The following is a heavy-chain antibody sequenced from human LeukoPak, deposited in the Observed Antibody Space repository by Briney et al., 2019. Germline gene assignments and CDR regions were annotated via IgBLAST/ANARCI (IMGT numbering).Heavy chain of an antibody. J-gene: IGHJ4*02. V-gene: IGHV4-39*01. D-gene: IGHD3/OR15-3a*01. CDR3: ARQTGSGLFTLP. Sequence: NPSETLSLTCTVSGVSISSSNSYWGWIRQPPGKGLEWIGSIYYTGNTYYNASLKSRVTISIDTSKNQISLRLTSVTATDTAMYYCARQTGSGLFTLPGGQGTLVTVSS. CDR1: GVSISSSNSY. CDR2: IYYTGNT.